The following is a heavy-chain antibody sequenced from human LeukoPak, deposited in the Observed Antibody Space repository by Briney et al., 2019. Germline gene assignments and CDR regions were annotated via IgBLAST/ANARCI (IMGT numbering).Heavy chain of an antibody. V-gene: IGHV4-39*01. CDR1: GGSISSSSYH. J-gene: IGHJ4*02. CDR3: ARAIVYSSGWYKTFDY. D-gene: IGHD6-19*01. Sequence: SETLSLTCTVSGGSISSSSYHWGWIRQPPRKGLEWIGSIYYSGSTYYNPSLKSRVTISVDTSKNQFSLKLSSVTAADTAVYYCARAIVYSSGWYKTFDYWGQGTLVTVSS. CDR2: IYYSGST.